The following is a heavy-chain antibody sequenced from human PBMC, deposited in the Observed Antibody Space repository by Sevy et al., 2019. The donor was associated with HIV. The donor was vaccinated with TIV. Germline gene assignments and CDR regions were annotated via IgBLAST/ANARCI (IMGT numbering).Heavy chain of an antibody. Sequence: ASVKVSCKASGYTFTSYGISWVRQAPGQGLEWMGWVSAYNGNTNYAQRLQGRVTMTTDTSTSTAYMELRSLRSDDTAVYYSAREDTAMRNQVDYWGQGTLVTVSS. CDR3: AREDTAMRNQVDY. V-gene: IGHV1-18*04. J-gene: IGHJ4*02. CDR1: GYTFTSYG. CDR2: VSAYNGNT. D-gene: IGHD5-18*01.